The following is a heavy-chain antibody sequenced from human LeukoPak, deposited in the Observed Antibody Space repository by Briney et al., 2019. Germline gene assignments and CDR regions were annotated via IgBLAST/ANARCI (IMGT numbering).Heavy chain of an antibody. Sequence: SVKVSCKASGYTFTSYDINWVRQAPGQGLEWMGGIIPIFGTANYAQKFQGRVTITADESTSTAYMELSSLRSEDTAVYYCARSNIVVVPAANYYYMDVWGKGTTVTVSS. CDR1: GYTFTSYD. D-gene: IGHD2-2*01. CDR2: IIPIFGTA. CDR3: ARSNIVVVPAANYYYMDV. V-gene: IGHV1-69*13. J-gene: IGHJ6*03.